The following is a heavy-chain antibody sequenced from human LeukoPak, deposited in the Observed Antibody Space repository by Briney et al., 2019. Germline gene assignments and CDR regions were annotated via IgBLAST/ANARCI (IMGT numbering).Heavy chain of an antibody. Sequence: GGSLRLSCTASGFTFSRNNMHWVRQAPGKGLEWVSSISSSSSYIYYADSVKGRFTISRDNAKNSLYLQMNSLRAEDTAVYYCARSGGGPYWFDPWGQGTLVTVSS. J-gene: IGHJ5*02. CDR1: GFTFSRNN. CDR2: ISSSSSYI. D-gene: IGHD2-15*01. V-gene: IGHV3-21*01. CDR3: ARSGGGPYWFDP.